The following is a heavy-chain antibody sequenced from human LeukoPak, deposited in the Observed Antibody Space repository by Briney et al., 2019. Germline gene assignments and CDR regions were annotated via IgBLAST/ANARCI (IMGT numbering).Heavy chain of an antibody. Sequence: ASVKVSCKGSVYMFTNYGISWVRQAPGQGLEWMGWISGYNGNTNYAQKLQGRVTMTTETSTGTAYMELRSLRSAATAIYYCARPCSGASCYVIYWGQGKLLTVSS. CDR3: ARPCSGASCYVIY. D-gene: IGHD2-15*01. CDR2: ISGYNGNT. CDR1: VYMFTNYG. V-gene: IGHV1-18*01. J-gene: IGHJ4*02.